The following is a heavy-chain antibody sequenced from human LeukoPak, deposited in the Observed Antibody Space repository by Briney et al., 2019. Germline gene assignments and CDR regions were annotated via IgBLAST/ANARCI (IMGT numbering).Heavy chain of an antibody. V-gene: IGHV1-69*02. J-gene: IGHJ4*02. D-gene: IGHD6-19*01. CDR3: ARSRTSGWYPLFDY. Sequence: ASVKVSCKASGGTFSSYTVSWVRQAPGQGLERMGRIIPILGIANYAQKFQGRVTVTADKSTSTAYMELSSLRSEDTAVYYCARSRTSGWYPLFDYWGQGPWSPSPQ. CDR2: IIPILGIA. CDR1: GGTFSSYT.